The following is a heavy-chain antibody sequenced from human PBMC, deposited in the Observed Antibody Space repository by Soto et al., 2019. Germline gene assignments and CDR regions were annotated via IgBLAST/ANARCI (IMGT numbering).Heavy chain of an antibody. J-gene: IGHJ4*02. D-gene: IGHD6-13*01. V-gene: IGHV4-39*01. CDR1: GGSISSSDYY. Sequence: PSETLSLTCTVSGGSISSSDYYWGWIRQPPGKGLEWIGTIYYSGNTYYNPSLKSRVTISVDPSKKQFSLKLSSVTAADTAVYYCARRTLAAASDYWGQGTLVTVSS. CDR3: ARRTLAAASDY. CDR2: IYYSGNT.